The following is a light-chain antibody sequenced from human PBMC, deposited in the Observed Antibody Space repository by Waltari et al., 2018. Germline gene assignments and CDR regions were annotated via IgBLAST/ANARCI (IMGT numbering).Light chain of an antibody. CDR3: SSYAGSNKGV. V-gene: IGLV2-8*01. CDR2: EVS. Sequence: QSPLTQPPPASGSPGMSVTIPCTGTSSYVGGSNYVSWYPQKPAKAPKRIIYEVSKRPPGVPDRVSGSKSGDTASLTVSGLQAEDEADYYYSSYAGSNKGVFGTGTKVTVL. J-gene: IGLJ1*01. CDR1: SSYVGGSNY.